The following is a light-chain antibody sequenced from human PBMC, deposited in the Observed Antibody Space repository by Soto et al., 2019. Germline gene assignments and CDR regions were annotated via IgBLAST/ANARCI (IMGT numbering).Light chain of an antibody. J-gene: IGKJ1*01. CDR1: QSVLYSSNNTNY. Sequence: DIVMTQAPDSLAVSLGERATINCKSRQSVLYSSNNTNYLAWYQQKPGQPPKLLIYWASTRESGVPDRFSGRGSWTDFTLTISSLQAEDVAVYYCQQYYSTPTWTVGQGTKVEIK. CDR3: QQYYSTPTWT. V-gene: IGKV4-1*01. CDR2: WAS.